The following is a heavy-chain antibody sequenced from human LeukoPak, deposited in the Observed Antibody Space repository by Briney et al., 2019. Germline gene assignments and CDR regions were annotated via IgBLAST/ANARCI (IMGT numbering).Heavy chain of an antibody. D-gene: IGHD6-13*01. J-gene: IGHJ4*02. CDR1: GFTFRSHA. CDR2: IYENGGTT. CDR3: ARDLRRGDSSSLGY. V-gene: IGHV3-23*01. Sequence: PGRSLRLSCVGSGFTFRSHAMSWVRQAPEKGLEFVSGIYENGGTTYYADSVKGRFSISRDNSKNTLYLQMNSLRAEDTAVYYCARDLRRGDSSSLGYWGQGTLVTVSS.